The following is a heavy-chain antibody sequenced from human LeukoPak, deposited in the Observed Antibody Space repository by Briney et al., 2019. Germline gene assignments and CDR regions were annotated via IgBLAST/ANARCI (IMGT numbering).Heavy chain of an antibody. Sequence: GGSLRLSCAASGFTFSTYVMRWVRQAPGKGLEWVSIIYSGGSTYYVDSVKGRFTISRDNSKNTLYLQMNSLRAEDTAVYYCARGNPGGEFYWGQGTLVTVSS. J-gene: IGHJ4*02. CDR1: GFTFSTYV. CDR2: IYSGGST. D-gene: IGHD1-14*01. V-gene: IGHV3-53*01. CDR3: ARGNPGGEFY.